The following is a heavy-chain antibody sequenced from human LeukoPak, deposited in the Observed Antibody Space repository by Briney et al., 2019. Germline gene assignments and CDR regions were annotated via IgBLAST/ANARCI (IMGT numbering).Heavy chain of an antibody. CDR2: IPYDGSDK. Sequence: GGSLRLSCAASGFTFSAFGMHWVRQAPGKGLEWVTFIPYDGSDKYYADSVKGRFTISRDNAKNSLYLQMNSLRAEDTAVYYCAELGITMIGGVWGKGTTVTISS. CDR3: AELGITMIGGV. V-gene: IGHV3-30*02. D-gene: IGHD3-10*02. J-gene: IGHJ6*04. CDR1: GFTFSAFG.